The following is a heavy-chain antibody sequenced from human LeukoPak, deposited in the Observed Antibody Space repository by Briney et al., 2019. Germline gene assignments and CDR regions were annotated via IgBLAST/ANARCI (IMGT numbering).Heavy chain of an antibody. Sequence: GGSLRLSCAASGFTFSSYGMHWVRQAPGKGLEWVAVISYDGSNKYYADSVKGRFTISRDNSKNTRYLQMNSLRAEDTAVYYCAKDLRVAPSRYYYYYGMDVWGQGTTVTVSS. CDR3: AKDLRVAPSRYYYYYGMDV. CDR1: GFTFSSYG. V-gene: IGHV3-30*18. CDR2: ISYDGSNK. D-gene: IGHD2-2*01. J-gene: IGHJ6*02.